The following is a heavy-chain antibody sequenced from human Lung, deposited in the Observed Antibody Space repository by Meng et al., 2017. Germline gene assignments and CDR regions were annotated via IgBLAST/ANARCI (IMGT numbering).Heavy chain of an antibody. CDR2: ISESGNYR. J-gene: IGHJ4*02. CDR1: GFTLSGYS. CDR3: ARGDGSGSLFEN. Sequence: EVQLVESGGGLVKPGGPLRLSCAASGFTLSGYSMNWVRRAPGKGLEWVSSISESGNYRYYADSVKGRFTGTRDNAKNSLYLQMNSLRAEDTAVYYCARGDGSGSLFENWGQGTLVTVSS. D-gene: IGHD3-10*01. V-gene: IGHV3-21*01.